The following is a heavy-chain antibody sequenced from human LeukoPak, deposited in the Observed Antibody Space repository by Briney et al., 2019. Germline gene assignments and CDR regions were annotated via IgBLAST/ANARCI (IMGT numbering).Heavy chain of an antibody. J-gene: IGHJ6*02. D-gene: IGHD1-7*01. CDR2: IHYSGST. V-gene: IGHV4-59*01. CDR1: GGSINSYY. CDR3: ARDNWNYGSSMDV. Sequence: PSETLSLTCIVSGGSINSYYWSWIRQPPGKGLEWIGYIHYSGSTNYNPSLKSRVTISVDTSKNQFSLKLSSVTAADTAVYHCARDNWNYGSSMDVWGQGTTVTVSS.